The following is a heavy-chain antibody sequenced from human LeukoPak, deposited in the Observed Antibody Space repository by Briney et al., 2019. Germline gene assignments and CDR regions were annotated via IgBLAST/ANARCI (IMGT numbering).Heavy chain of an antibody. V-gene: IGHV3-13*01. D-gene: IGHD3-22*01. Sequence: GGSLRLSCAASGFTFSSYAMSWVRQAPGKGLEWVSAIRTTGDTHYPDSVKGRFAMSREDAKNSVHLQMNTLRAGDTAVYYCARGVSYYYDNSGHPGWYFDLWGRGTLVTVSS. CDR2: IRTTGDT. CDR1: GFTFSSYA. J-gene: IGHJ2*01. CDR3: ARGVSYYYDNSGHPGWYFDL.